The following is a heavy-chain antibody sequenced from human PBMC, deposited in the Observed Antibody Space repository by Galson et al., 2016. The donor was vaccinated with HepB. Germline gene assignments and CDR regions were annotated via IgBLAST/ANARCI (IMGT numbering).Heavy chain of an antibody. CDR3: ARRHMYIGVRPA. CDR2: INHSGTT. Sequence: SETLSLTCGVYGGPVIDYSWNWIRQPPGKGLEWIGEINHSGTTKSNPSLKSRVTISVDTSKNQFSLKMTSVTAADTAVYYCARRHMYIGVRPAWGQGILVTVSS. J-gene: IGHJ5*02. CDR1: GGPVIDYS. V-gene: IGHV4-34*01. D-gene: IGHD1-26*01.